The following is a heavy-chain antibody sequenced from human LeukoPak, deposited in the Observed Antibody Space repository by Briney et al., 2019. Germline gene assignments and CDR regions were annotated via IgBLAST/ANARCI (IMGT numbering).Heavy chain of an antibody. J-gene: IGHJ4*02. CDR1: GGSFSGYY. V-gene: IGHV4-34*01. D-gene: IGHD5-18*01. CDR2: INHSGSI. Sequence: PSETLSLTCAVYGGSFSGYYWSWIRPPPRKGLEWIGEINHSGSINDNPSLKSRVTISVDTSKIQFSLKLSSVTAADTAVYYCACGYSYGFDYWGQGTLVTVSS. CDR3: ACGYSYGFDY.